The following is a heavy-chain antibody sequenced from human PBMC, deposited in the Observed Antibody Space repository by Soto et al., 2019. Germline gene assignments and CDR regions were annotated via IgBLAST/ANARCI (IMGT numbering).Heavy chain of an antibody. V-gene: IGHV4-59*08. CDR3: ARQSIAVTFTTLMPAFDI. CDR1: GGSISSYY. Sequence: SETLSLTCTVSGGSISSYYWSWIRQPPGKGLEWIGYIYYSGSTNYNPSLKSRVTISVDTSNNQFSLKLSSVTAADTAVYYCARQSIAVTFTTLMPAFDIWGQGTMVTVSS. CDR2: IYYSGST. D-gene: IGHD6-19*01. J-gene: IGHJ3*02.